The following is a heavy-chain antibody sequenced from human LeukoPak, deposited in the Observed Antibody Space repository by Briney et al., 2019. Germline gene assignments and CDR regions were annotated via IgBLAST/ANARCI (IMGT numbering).Heavy chain of an antibody. V-gene: IGHV3-53*01. CDR1: GFTVSSNY. J-gene: IGHJ6*03. D-gene: IGHD3-10*01. Sequence: GGSLRLSCAASGFTVSSNYMSWVRQAPGKGLEWVSVTDSGGRTYYADSVKGRFTISRDNSKNTLFLQMDSLRAEDTAVYYCARVYYGSGSLYYYYYYMDVWGKGTTVIISS. CDR2: TDSGGRT. CDR3: ARVYYGSGSLYYYYYYMDV.